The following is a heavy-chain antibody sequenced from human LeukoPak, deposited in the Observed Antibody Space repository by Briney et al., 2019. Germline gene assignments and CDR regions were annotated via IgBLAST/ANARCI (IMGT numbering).Heavy chain of an antibody. CDR2: INRDGRST. D-gene: IGHD4-17*01. V-gene: IGHV3-74*01. J-gene: IGHJ4*02. Sequence: GESLKISCAASGFTFSNYWMHWVRQAPGKGLVWVSRINRDGRSTNYADSVKGRFVISRDNAKNTVFLQMNSLRAEGTAVYYCALPLRDGDFYFDYWGQGALVTVSS. CDR1: GFTFSNYW. CDR3: ALPLRDGDFYFDY.